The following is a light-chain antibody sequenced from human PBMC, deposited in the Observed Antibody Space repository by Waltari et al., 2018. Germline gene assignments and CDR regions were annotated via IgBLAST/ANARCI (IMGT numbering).Light chain of an antibody. Sequence: QSALTQPASVSGSPGQSITISCIGTSSDVGGYDYVSWYQQHPGKPPKLMIYDVTNRPSGFSDRFSGSKSANTASLTISGLQAEDDADYYCSSFTSSSTLVFGGGTELTVL. CDR3: SSFTSSSTLV. V-gene: IGLV2-14*03. J-gene: IGLJ2*01. CDR2: DVT. CDR1: SSDVGGYDY.